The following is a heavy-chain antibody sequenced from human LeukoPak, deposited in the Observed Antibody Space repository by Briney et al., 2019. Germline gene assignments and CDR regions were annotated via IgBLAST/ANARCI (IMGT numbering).Heavy chain of an antibody. CDR3: ARERGYQYATVTTAFDI. J-gene: IGHJ3*02. Sequence: SETLSLTCAVSGASISSNNWWWSWVRQPPGKGLEWIGEIYHSGSTNYNPSLKSRVTISVDTSKNQFSLKLSSVTAADTAVYYCARERGYQYATVTTAFDIWGQGTMVTVSS. CDR1: GASISSNNW. CDR2: IYHSGST. D-gene: IGHD4-17*01. V-gene: IGHV4-4*02.